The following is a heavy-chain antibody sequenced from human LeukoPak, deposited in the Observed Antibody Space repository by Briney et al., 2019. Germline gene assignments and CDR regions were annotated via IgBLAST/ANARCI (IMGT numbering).Heavy chain of an antibody. V-gene: IGHV3-23*01. CDR3: AKALSWIYFFDY. J-gene: IGHJ4*02. CDR1: GFTFSSYA. D-gene: IGHD2-2*03. CDR2: ISGSGGST. Sequence: GGSLRLSCAASGFTFSSYAMSWVRQAPGKGLEWVSAISGSGGSTYYADSVKGRFTISRDNSKNTLYLQMNSLRAEDTAVYFCAKALSWIYFFDYWGQGTLVTVSS.